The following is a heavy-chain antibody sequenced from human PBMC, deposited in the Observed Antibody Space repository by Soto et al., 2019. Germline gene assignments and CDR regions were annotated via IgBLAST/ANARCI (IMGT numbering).Heavy chain of an antibody. CDR1: GYSISSGNY. CDR3: ARARWYDGFNI. Sequence: SETLSLTCTVSGYSISSGNYWGWIRQPPGKGLEWIGSVYHSGGSYYNPSLKSRVSISLDTSTNQVSLSLTSVTAADTAMYYCARARWYDGFNIWGQGTMVTVSS. J-gene: IGHJ3*02. CDR2: VYHSGGS. D-gene: IGHD2-15*01. V-gene: IGHV4-38-2*02.